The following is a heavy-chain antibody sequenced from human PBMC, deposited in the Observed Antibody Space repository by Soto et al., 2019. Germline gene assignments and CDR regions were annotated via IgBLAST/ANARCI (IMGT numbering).Heavy chain of an antibody. V-gene: IGHV1-2*02. D-gene: IGHD3-9*01. Sequence: QVQLVQSGAEVKKPGASVKVSCEASGYTFTDYYMHWVRQAPGQGFEWMGRISPKSGGTNYAQKFQGRVTMTWDTSLNTAYMKLSSLTSEDTAVYYCARPPGYISDWYYFDLWGQGTLITVSS. CDR3: ARPPGYISDWYYFDL. CDR2: ISPKSGGT. CDR1: GYTFTDYY. J-gene: IGHJ4*02.